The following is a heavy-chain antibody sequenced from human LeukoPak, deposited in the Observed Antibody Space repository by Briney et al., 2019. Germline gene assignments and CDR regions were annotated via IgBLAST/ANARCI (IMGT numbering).Heavy chain of an antibody. J-gene: IGHJ4*02. D-gene: IGHD2-15*01. Sequence: SETLSLTCTVSGGSINDYHWTWIRQPPGKGLEYIGYVYNNGRTFYNPSLKSRVTISVDTSKNQFSLKLSSVTAADTAVYYCARDQRYCSGGSCYSVFSWGYWGQGTLVTVSS. CDR2: VYNNGRT. CDR3: ARDQRYCSGGSCYSVFSWGY. V-gene: IGHV4-59*01. CDR1: GGSINDYH.